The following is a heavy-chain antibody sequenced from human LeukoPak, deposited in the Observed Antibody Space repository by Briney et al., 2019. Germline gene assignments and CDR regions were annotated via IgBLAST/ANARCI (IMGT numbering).Heavy chain of an antibody. CDR3: ARGWGEKGRCRGGTCNNPQFDY. Sequence: PGGSLRLSCAASGFTFSSYWMHRVRQAPGKGLVWVARIKTDESSTDYADSVKGRFTISRDNADNLVYLQMNSLRVEDTAVYYCARGWGEKGRCRGGTCNNPQFDYWGQGILVTVSS. V-gene: IGHV3-74*01. CDR2: IKTDESST. CDR1: GFTFSSYW. D-gene: IGHD2-15*01. J-gene: IGHJ4*02.